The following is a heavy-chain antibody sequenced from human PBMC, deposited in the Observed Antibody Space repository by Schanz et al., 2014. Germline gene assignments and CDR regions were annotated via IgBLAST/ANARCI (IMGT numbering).Heavy chain of an antibody. Sequence: VQLVESGGGVVQPGRSLRLSCAASGFTFSTYAMSWVRQAPGKGLEWVSAISGSGGDTYYADSVKGRFTISRDNSKNTLYLQMNSLRAEDTAVYYCAKGRGSWGYFFDYWGQGTLVTVSS. J-gene: IGHJ4*02. CDR2: ISGSGGDT. CDR3: AKGRGSWGYFFDY. D-gene: IGHD6-13*01. CDR1: GFTFSTYA. V-gene: IGHV3-23*04.